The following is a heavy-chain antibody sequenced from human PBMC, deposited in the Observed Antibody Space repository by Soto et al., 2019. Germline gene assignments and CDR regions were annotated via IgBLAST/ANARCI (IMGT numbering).Heavy chain of an antibody. Sequence: QVQLVESGGGVVQPGRSLRLSCAASGFTFSSYGMHWVRQAPGKGLEWVAVIWDDGSNKYYADSVKGRFSISRDNSKNPLYLQMNSLRAEDTAVYYCARDPSDNQARPDYDYVWGSYRSGVDYWGQGTLVTVSS. J-gene: IGHJ4*02. CDR1: GFTFSSYG. V-gene: IGHV3-33*01. CDR3: ARDPSDNQARPDYDYVWGSYRSGVDY. D-gene: IGHD3-16*02. CDR2: IWDDGSNK.